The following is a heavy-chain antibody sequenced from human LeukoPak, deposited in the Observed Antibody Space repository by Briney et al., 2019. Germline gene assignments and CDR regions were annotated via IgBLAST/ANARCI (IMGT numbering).Heavy chain of an antibody. V-gene: IGHV3-21*01. CDR2: ISSSSSYI. CDR1: GFTFSSYS. Sequence: PGGSLRLSCAASGFTFSSYSMSWVRQAPGKGLEWVSSISSSSSYIYYADSVKGRFTISRDNAKNSLYLQMNSLRAEDTAVYYCASTPLWFGEQRLYYFDYWGQGTLVTVSS. CDR3: ASTPLWFGEQRLYYFDY. J-gene: IGHJ4*02. D-gene: IGHD3-10*01.